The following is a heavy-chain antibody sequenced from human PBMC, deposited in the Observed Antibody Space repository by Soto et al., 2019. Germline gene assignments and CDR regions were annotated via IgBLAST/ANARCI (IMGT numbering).Heavy chain of an antibody. CDR1: GGSISGHY. CDR2: IGSSGGTI. D-gene: IGHD3-22*01. V-gene: IGHV3-11*04. Sequence: LSLTCTVAGGSISGHYWSWVRQAPGKGLEWVSYIGSSGGTIYYAEAVKGRFSVSRDNAKNSLYLQMNSLRDEDTAVYYCVREALPYYEANGYYVMAAFDIWGQGTMVTVSS. CDR3: VREALPYYEANGYYVMAAFDI. J-gene: IGHJ3*02.